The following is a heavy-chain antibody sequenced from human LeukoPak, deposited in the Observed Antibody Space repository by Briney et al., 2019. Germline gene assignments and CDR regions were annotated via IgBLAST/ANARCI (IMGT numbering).Heavy chain of an antibody. CDR3: ARPGVWSGYYSSNWFDP. Sequence: SETLSLTCTVSGGSIGSYYWSWIRQPPGKGLEWIGYIYYSGSTNYNPSLKSRVTISVDTSKNQFSLKLSSVTAADTAVYYCARPGVWSGYYSSNWFDPWGQGTLVTVSS. CDR2: IYYSGST. V-gene: IGHV4-59*12. D-gene: IGHD3-3*01. J-gene: IGHJ5*02. CDR1: GGSIGSYY.